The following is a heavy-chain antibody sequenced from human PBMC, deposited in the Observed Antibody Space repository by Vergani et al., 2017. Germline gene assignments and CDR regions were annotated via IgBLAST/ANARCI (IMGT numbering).Heavy chain of an antibody. Sequence: DQLVESGGTLVKPGGSLRLSCAASGFTFRDFYMTWIRQVPGKGLEWVSHISDSGTSINYADSVKGRFTVSRDNAKQSLYLQMTSLRVEDTAVYYFARGNWNDGFNSYYYMDVWGKGTTVTVSS. J-gene: IGHJ6*03. D-gene: IGHD1-1*01. CDR3: ARGNWNDGFNSYYYMDV. CDR1: GFTFRDFY. V-gene: IGHV3-11*01. CDR2: ISDSGTSI.